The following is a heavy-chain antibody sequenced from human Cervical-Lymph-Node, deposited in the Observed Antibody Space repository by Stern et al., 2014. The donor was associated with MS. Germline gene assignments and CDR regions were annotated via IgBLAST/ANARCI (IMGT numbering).Heavy chain of an antibody. D-gene: IGHD2-21*02. CDR3: ARTGGDPYYFDY. J-gene: IGHJ4*02. CDR2: IYYSGST. V-gene: IGHV4-31*03. CDR1: GGSISSGGYY. Sequence: QLQLQESGPGLVKPSQTLSLTCTVSGGSISSGGYYWSWIRQHPGKGLAWIGYIYYSGSTYYNPSLKSRVTISVDTSKNQFSLKLSSVTAADTAVYYCARTGGDPYYFDYWGQGTLVTVSS.